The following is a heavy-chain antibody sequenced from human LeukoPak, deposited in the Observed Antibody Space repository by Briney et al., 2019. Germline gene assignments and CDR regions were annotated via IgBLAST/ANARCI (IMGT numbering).Heavy chain of an antibody. J-gene: IGHJ5*02. Sequence: SETLSLTCTVSGGSISSYYWSWIRQPAGKGLEWIGRIYTSGSTNYNPSLKSRVTMSVDTSKNQFSLKLSSVTAADTAVYYCARAKSPGVAVAGTGWFDPWGQGTLVTVSS. CDR3: ARAKSPGVAVAGTGWFDP. D-gene: IGHD6-19*01. V-gene: IGHV4-4*07. CDR2: IYTSGST. CDR1: GGSISSYY.